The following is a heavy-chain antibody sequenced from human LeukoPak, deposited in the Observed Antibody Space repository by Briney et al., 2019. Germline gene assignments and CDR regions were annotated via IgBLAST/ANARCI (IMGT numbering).Heavy chain of an antibody. CDR3: AKDIGPPHYYDSSGYSTYYGMDV. J-gene: IGHJ6*02. Sequence: SETLSLTCTVSGGSITSYYWSWIRQPAGRGLEWIGRIYSSGSTNYNPSLLSRITMSVDTSKNHFSLKLTSVTAADTAVYYCAKDIGPPHYYDSSGYSTYYGMDVWGQGTTVTVSS. CDR1: GGSITSYY. V-gene: IGHV4-4*07. CDR2: IYSSGST. D-gene: IGHD3-22*01.